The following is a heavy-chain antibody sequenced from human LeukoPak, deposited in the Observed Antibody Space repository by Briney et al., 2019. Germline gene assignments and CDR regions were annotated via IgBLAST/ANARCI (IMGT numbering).Heavy chain of an antibody. Sequence: PSETLSLTCTVSGGSISSSSYYWGWIRQPPGKGLEWIGSIYYSGSTYYNPSLESRVTISVDTSKNQFSLKLSSVTAADTAVYYCARRRLDSSGYPNRYFDYWGQGTLVTVSS. D-gene: IGHD3-22*01. V-gene: IGHV4-39*01. J-gene: IGHJ4*02. CDR3: ARRRLDSSGYPNRYFDY. CDR1: GGSISSSSYY. CDR2: IYYSGST.